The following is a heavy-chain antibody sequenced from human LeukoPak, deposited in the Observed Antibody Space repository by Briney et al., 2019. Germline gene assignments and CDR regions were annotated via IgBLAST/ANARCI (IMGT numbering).Heavy chain of an antibody. CDR3: ARGRDHYDSSGYYDAFDI. J-gene: IGHJ3*02. D-gene: IGHD3-22*01. CDR1: VGFISTYY. Sequence: SETLSLTCTVSVGFISTYYWSWIRQPPGKGLEWIGYIYYSGSTKHNPSLKSRVTISVDTSKNQFSLKLSSMIAADTAVYYCARGRDHYDSSGYYDAFDIWGQGTMVTVSS. V-gene: IGHV4-59*12. CDR2: IYYSGST.